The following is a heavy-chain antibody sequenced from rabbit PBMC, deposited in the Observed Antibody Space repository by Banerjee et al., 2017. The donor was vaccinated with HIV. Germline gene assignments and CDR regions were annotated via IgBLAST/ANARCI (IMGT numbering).Heavy chain of an antibody. CDR3: ARDHASYSGCYFTL. J-gene: IGHJ4*01. D-gene: IGHD1-1*01. CDR2: IYADNSGSA. Sequence: QSLEESGGDLVKPEGSLTLTCTASGFSFSSSYYMCWVRQAPGKGLEWIGCIYADNSGSAYYASWAKGRFTISKTSSTTVTLQMTSLTAADTATYFCARDHASYSGCYFTLWGPGTLVTVS. CDR1: GFSFSSSYY. V-gene: IGHV1S40*01.